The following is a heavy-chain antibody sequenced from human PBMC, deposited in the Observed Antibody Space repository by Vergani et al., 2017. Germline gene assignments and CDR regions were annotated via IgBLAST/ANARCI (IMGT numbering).Heavy chain of an antibody. J-gene: IGHJ6*03. Sequence: QVQLVQSGAEVKKPGSSVKVSCKASGGTFSSYAISWVRQAPGQGLEWMGGIIPIFGTANYAQKFQGRVTITADESTSTAYMELSSLRSEDTAVYYCALAGWGSSPFYDYYMDVWGKGTTVTVSS. CDR3: ALAGWGSSPFYDYYMDV. CDR1: GGTFSSYA. D-gene: IGHD3-10*01. CDR2: IIPIFGTA. V-gene: IGHV1-69*01.